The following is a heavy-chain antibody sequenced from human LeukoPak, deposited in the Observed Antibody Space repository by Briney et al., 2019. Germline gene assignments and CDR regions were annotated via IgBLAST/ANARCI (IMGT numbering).Heavy chain of an antibody. CDR3: ARDKYSRDPPHFDY. J-gene: IGHJ4*02. D-gene: IGHD2/OR15-2a*01. Sequence: SVKVSCKASVCTFSSYAISWVRQAPGQGLEWMGGIIPIFGTANYAQKFQGRVTITADESTSTAYMELSSLRSEDTAGYYCARDKYSRDPPHFDYWGQGTLVTVSS. CDR2: IIPIFGTA. V-gene: IGHV1-69*13. CDR1: VCTFSSYA.